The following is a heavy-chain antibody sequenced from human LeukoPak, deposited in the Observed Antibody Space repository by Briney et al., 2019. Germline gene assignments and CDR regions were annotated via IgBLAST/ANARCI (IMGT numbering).Heavy chain of an antibody. CDR3: AREGEYGHGPFDY. CDR2: FIPIFGTA. CDR1: GGTFSSYA. V-gene: IGHV1-69*01. D-gene: IGHD3-16*01. Sequence: GSSVKVSCKASGGTFSSYAISWVRQAPGQGLEWMGGFIPIFGTANYAQKFQGRVTITADESTSTAYMELSSLRSEDTAVYYCAREGEYGHGPFDYWGQGTLVTVSS. J-gene: IGHJ4*02.